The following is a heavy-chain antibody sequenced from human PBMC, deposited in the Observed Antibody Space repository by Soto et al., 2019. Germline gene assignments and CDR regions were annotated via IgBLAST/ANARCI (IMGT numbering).Heavy chain of an antibody. CDR2: IYPGDSDT. CDR3: ARLPYYYGSGSYFHYYYYMDV. V-gene: IGHV5-51*01. J-gene: IGHJ6*03. D-gene: IGHD3-10*01. CDR1: GYSFTSYW. Sequence: GESLKISCKGSGYSFTSYWIGWVRQMPGKGLEWMGIIYPGDSDTRYSPSFQGQVTISADKSISTAYLQWSSLKASDTAMYYCARLPYYYGSGSYFHYYYYMDVWGKGTTVTFSS.